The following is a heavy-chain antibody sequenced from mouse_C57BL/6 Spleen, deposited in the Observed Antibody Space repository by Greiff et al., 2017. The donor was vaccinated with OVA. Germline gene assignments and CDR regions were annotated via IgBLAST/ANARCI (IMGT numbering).Heavy chain of an antibody. CDR2: IDPSDSYT. V-gene: IGHV1-69*01. J-gene: IGHJ3*01. Sequence: QVQLQQPGAELVMPGASVKLSCKASGYTFTSYWMHWVKQRPGQGLEWIGEIDPSDSYTNYNQKFKGKSTLTVDKSSSTAYMQLSSLTSEDSAVYYCARWGDGYYSWFDYWGQGTLVTVSA. CDR1: GYTFTSYW. D-gene: IGHD2-3*01. CDR3: ARWGDGYYSWFDY.